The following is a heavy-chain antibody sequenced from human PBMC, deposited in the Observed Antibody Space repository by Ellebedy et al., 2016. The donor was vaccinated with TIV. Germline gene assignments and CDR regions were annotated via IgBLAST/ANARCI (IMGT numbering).Heavy chain of an antibody. CDR3: AREVLPSSKGGPFDI. Sequence: GESLKISCAASGFTFSNYWMHWVRQAPGEGLVWVSRMSDDGSTPTYADSVKGRFAISTDNAKNTLYLHLHSVRAEHTAVYYCAREVLPSSKGGPFDIWGQGTMVTVSP. D-gene: IGHD2-2*01. CDR1: GFTFSNYW. J-gene: IGHJ3*02. CDR2: MSDDGSTP. V-gene: IGHV3-74*01.